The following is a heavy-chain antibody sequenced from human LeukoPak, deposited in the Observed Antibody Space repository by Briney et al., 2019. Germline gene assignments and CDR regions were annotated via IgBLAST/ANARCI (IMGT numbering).Heavy chain of an antibody. CDR3: ARDLGYSSGPEYFQH. Sequence: GASVTVSCKASGGTFSSYAISWVRQAPGQGLEWMGGIIPIFGTANYAQKFQGRVTITADESTSTAYMELSSLRSEDTAVYYCARDLGYSSGPEYFQHWGQGTLVTVSS. V-gene: IGHV1-69*13. J-gene: IGHJ1*01. CDR2: IIPIFGTA. CDR1: GGTFSSYA. D-gene: IGHD6-19*01.